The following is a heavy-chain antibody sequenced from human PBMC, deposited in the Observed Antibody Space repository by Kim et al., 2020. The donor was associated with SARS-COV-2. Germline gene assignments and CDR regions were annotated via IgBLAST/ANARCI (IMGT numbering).Heavy chain of an antibody. CDR1: GGTFSSYT. CDR2: IIPILGIA. CDR3: ARGSSSSWYTLDDAFDI. J-gene: IGHJ3*02. D-gene: IGHD6-13*01. Sequence: SVKVSCKASGGTFSSYTISWVRQAPGQGLEWMGRIIPILGIANYAQKFQGRVTITADKSTSTAYMELSSLRSEDTAVYYCARGSSSSWYTLDDAFDIWGQGTMVTVSS. V-gene: IGHV1-69*02.